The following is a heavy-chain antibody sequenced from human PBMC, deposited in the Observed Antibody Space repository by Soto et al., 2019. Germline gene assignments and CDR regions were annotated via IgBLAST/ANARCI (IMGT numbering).Heavy chain of an antibody. CDR1: GGIFSGYA. Sequence: ASVKFTCKASGGIFSGYAISWVRQAPGQGLEWMGGIIPIFGTANYAQKFQGRVTITADESTSTAYMELSSLRSEDTAVYYCARAKYSSSWDYYYYGMDVWGPGTTVTVSS. J-gene: IGHJ6*02. V-gene: IGHV1-69*13. D-gene: IGHD6-13*01. CDR3: ARAKYSSSWDYYYYGMDV. CDR2: IIPIFGTA.